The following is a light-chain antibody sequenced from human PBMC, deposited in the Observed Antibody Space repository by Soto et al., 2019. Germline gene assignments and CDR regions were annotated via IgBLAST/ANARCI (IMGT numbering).Light chain of an antibody. V-gene: IGLV2-18*02. CDR1: SSDVGSYNR. J-gene: IGLJ1*01. CDR2: EVN. Sequence: QSVLTQPPSMSGSPGQSVTISCTGTSSDVGSYNRVSWYQQPPGTAPKLMIYEVNNRPSGVPDRFSGSKSGNTASLTITGLQAEDEADYYCNSYTSSNTYVFGTGTKVTVL. CDR3: NSYTSSNTYV.